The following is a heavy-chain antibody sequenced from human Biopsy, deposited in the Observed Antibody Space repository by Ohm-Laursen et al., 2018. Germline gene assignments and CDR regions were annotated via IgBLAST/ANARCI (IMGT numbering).Heavy chain of an antibody. Sequence: SLRLSCAASGFPVSNYYMSWIRQAPGRGLEWVSDINSSGSAKYHAESVKGRFTISGDNAMNSVYLQMNSLRGEDTAVYYCARAVGIAAAPIDYWGQGTLVTVSS. CDR1: GFPVSNYY. J-gene: IGHJ4*02. D-gene: IGHD2-15*01. V-gene: IGHV3-11*01. CDR3: ARAVGIAAAPIDY. CDR2: INSSGSAK.